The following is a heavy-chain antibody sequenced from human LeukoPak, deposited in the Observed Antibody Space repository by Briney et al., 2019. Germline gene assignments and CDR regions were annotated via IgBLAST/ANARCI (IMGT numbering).Heavy chain of an antibody. D-gene: IGHD4-17*01. Sequence: PSETLSLTCAVYGGSFSGYYWCWIRQPPGKGLEWIGEINHSGSTNYNPSLKSRVTISVDTSKNQFSLKLSSVTAAATAVYYCARGRGGDDYGNNWFDPWGQGTLVTVSS. CDR3: ARGRGGDDYGNNWFDP. CDR1: GGSFSGYY. V-gene: IGHV4-34*01. J-gene: IGHJ5*02. CDR2: INHSGST.